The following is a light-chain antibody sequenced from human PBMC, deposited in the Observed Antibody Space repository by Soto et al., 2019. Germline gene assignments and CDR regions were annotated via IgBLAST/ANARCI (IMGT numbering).Light chain of an antibody. CDR3: QQAFSAEWT. V-gene: IGKV1-39*01. CDR1: QSIGTF. Sequence: IQMTQSPSSLSASVGDRVSITCRASQSIGTFLNWYQQKPGEAPNLLIHTSFTLYSGVPSRFSGTGSETDFTLTISSLQPEDFATYFCQQAFSAEWTFGQGTKV. CDR2: TSF. J-gene: IGKJ1*01.